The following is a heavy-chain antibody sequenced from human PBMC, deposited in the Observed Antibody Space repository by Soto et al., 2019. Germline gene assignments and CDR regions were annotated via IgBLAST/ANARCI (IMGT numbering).Heavy chain of an antibody. V-gene: IGHV3-7*01. D-gene: IGHD2-2*01. J-gene: IGHJ4*02. Sequence: GSLRLSCAASGFTFSSYWMSWVRQAPGKGLEWVANIKQDGSEKYYVDSVKGRFTISRDNAKNSLYLQMNSLRAEDTAVYYCASDDYPYIPAAAYWGQGTLVTVSS. CDR2: IKQDGSEK. CDR1: GFTFSSYW. CDR3: ASDDYPYIPAAAY.